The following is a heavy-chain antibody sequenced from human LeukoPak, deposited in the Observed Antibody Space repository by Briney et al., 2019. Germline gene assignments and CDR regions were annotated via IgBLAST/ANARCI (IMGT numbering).Heavy chain of an antibody. J-gene: IGHJ4*02. CDR1: GFTFSSYG. Sequence: PGGSLRLSCAASGFTFSSYGMHWVRQAPGKGLEWVAVIWYDGSNKYYADSVKGRFTISRDNSKNTLYLQVNSLRAEDTAVYYCARDRPELLLWFGELLSNFDYWGQGTLVTVSS. CDR3: ARDRPELLLWFGELLSNFDY. CDR2: IWYDGSNK. V-gene: IGHV3-33*01. D-gene: IGHD3-10*01.